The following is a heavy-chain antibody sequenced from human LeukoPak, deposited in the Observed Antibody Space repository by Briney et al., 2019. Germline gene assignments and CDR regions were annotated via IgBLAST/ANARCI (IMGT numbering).Heavy chain of an antibody. Sequence: SETLSLTCTVSGGSISSSSYYWGWIRQPPGKGLEWIGSIYYSGSTYYNPSLKSRVTISVDTSKNQFSLKLSSVTAADTAVYYCARGFEGWAFGLYYFDYWGQGTLVTVSS. CDR3: ARGFEGWAFGLYYFDY. J-gene: IGHJ4*02. V-gene: IGHV4-39*07. CDR2: IYYSGST. CDR1: GGSISSSSYY. D-gene: IGHD3-10*01.